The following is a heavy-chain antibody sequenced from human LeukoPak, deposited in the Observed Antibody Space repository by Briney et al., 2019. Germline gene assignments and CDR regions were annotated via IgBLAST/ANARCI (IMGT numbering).Heavy chain of an antibody. D-gene: IGHD2-2*01. J-gene: IGHJ6*03. Sequence: SETLSLTCTVSGGSISSYYWSWIRQPPGKGLEWIGYIYYSGSTNYNPSLKSRVTISVDTSKNQFSLKLSSVTAADTAVYYCARLVMVYCSSTSCYGYNYYYMDAWGKGTTVTVSS. V-gene: IGHV4-59*01. CDR1: GGSISSYY. CDR2: IYYSGST. CDR3: ARLVMVYCSSTSCYGYNYYYMDA.